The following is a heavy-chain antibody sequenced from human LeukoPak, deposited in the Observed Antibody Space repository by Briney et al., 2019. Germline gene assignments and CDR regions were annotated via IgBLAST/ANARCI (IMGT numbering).Heavy chain of an antibody. CDR3: AKDAAGTSGYYCYFGY. CDR2: ISYDGSNK. D-gene: IGHD3-22*01. V-gene: IGHV3-30*18. J-gene: IGHJ4*02. CDR1: GFTFSSYG. Sequence: GGSLRLSCAASGFTFSSYGMHWVRQAPGKGLEWGAVISYDGSNKYYADSVKGRFTISKDNSKNSLYLQMNSLSAAETAVSYCAKDAAGTSGYYCYFGYWGQGTIVTVST.